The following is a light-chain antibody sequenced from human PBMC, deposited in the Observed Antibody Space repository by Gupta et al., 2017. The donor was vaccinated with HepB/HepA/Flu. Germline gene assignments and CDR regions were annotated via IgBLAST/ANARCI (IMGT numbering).Light chain of an antibody. V-gene: IGKV1-17*01. CDR1: QGITNH. J-gene: IGKJ1*01. Sequence: DIQLTQSPSSLSASAGDRVTITCRASQGITNHLNWYQQQPGKAPKSLISGASSLQRGVPSRFSGSGSGTEFTLTISSLQPEDFATYYCLQYHSYPRTFGQGTKVEIK. CDR2: GAS. CDR3: LQYHSYPRT.